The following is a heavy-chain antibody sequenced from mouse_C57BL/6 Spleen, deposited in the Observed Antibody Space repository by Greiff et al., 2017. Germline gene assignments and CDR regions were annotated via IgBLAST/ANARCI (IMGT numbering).Heavy chain of an antibody. Sequence: QVHVKQPGAELVRPGSSVKLSCKASGYTFTSYWMHWVKQRPIQGLEWIGNIDPSDSETHYNQKFKDKATLTVDKSSSTAYMQLSSLTSEDSAVYYCARDYYGSRGYFDVWGTGTTVTVSS. J-gene: IGHJ1*03. CDR1: GYTFTSYW. D-gene: IGHD1-1*01. V-gene: IGHV1-52*01. CDR3: ARDYYGSRGYFDV. CDR2: IDPSDSET.